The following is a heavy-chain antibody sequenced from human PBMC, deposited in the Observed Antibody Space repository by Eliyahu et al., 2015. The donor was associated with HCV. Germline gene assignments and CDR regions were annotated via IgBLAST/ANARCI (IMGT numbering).Heavy chain of an antibody. Sequence: QVQLVQSGAEVKKPGASVRVSCKAXGYTFSIYYMXWVRQAPGQGLEWMGXNNPSGGXTSYAXKFQGRVXMTRDTSTSTVYMELSSLTSEDTAVYYCARVSSTLWGGLDYWGQGTLVTVSS. CDR1: GYTFSIYY. D-gene: IGHD3-3*01. CDR2: NNPSGGXT. CDR3: ARVSSTLWGGLDY. V-gene: IGHV1-46*01. J-gene: IGHJ4*02.